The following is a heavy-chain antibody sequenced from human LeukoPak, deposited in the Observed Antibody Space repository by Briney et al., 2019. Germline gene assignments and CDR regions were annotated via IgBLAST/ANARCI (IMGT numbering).Heavy chain of an antibody. CDR1: GGSISSYY. V-gene: IGHV4-4*07. CDR2: IYTSGST. D-gene: IGHD2-2*01. Sequence: SETLSLTCTVSGGSISSYYWSWIRQPAGKGLEWIGRIYTSGSTNYNPSLKSRVTMSVDTSKNQFSLKLSSVTAADTAVYYCARDLSNIVVVPEFDPWGQGTLVTVSS. J-gene: IGHJ5*02. CDR3: ARDLSNIVVVPEFDP.